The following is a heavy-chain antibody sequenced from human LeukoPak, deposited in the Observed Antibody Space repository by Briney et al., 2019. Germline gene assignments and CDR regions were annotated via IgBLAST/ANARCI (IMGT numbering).Heavy chain of an antibody. CDR3: ARVGARDIVVVPAAMAFDP. D-gene: IGHD2-2*01. CDR2: IYPGDSDT. Sequence: GESLKISCKGSGYSLTSYRIGWVRQMPGKGLEWMGIIYPGDSDTRYSPSFQGQVTISADKSISTAYLQWSSLKASDTAMYYCARVGARDIVVVPAAMAFDPWGQGTLVTVSS. CDR1: GYSLTSYR. V-gene: IGHV5-51*01. J-gene: IGHJ5*02.